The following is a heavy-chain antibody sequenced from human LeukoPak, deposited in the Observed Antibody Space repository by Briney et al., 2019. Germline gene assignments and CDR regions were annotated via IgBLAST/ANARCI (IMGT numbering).Heavy chain of an antibody. CDR2: INSDGNII. Sequence: GGPLRLSCATSGFDFSTFWMHWVRQAPGKGLVWVARINSDGNIISYADSVEGRFTISRDNAKNTLYLQMSSLRAEDTAVYYCATYLTLDSTWGQGTLVSVSS. D-gene: IGHD6-13*01. J-gene: IGHJ5*02. V-gene: IGHV3-74*01. CDR1: GFDFSTFW. CDR3: ATYLTLDST.